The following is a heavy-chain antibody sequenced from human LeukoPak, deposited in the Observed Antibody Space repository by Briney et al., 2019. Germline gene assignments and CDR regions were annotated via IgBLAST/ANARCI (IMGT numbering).Heavy chain of an antibody. J-gene: IGHJ4*02. CDR2: IKEDGSEK. Sequence: GGSLRLSCAASGFTFSSNWMTWVRQAPGKGLEWVANIKEDGSEKKYVDSVKGRFTISRDNAKNSVYLQMNSLRVGDTAVYYCTDTMAGWGQGTLVTVSS. CDR1: GFTFSSNW. V-gene: IGHV3-7*01. D-gene: IGHD3-3*01. CDR3: TDTMAG.